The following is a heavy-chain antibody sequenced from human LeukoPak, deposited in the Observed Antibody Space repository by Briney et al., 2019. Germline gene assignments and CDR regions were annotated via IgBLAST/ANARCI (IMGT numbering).Heavy chain of an antibody. Sequence: ASVKVSCKASGYTFTSYGISWVRQAPGQGLEWMGWINPNSGGTNYAQKFQGRVTMTRDTSISTAYMELSRLRSDDTAVYYCARAPNWGSIDYWGQGTLVTVSS. D-gene: IGHD7-27*01. J-gene: IGHJ4*02. CDR2: INPNSGGT. CDR1: GYTFTSYG. CDR3: ARAPNWGSIDY. V-gene: IGHV1-2*02.